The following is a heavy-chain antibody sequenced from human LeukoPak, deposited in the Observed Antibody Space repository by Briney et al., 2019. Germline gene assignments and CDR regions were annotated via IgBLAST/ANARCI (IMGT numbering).Heavy chain of an antibody. CDR2: ISDIGSI. CDR1: GGSISSYY. Sequence: PSETLSLTCTVSGGSISSYYWSWIRQPPGKGLEWIAYISDIGSINYNPSLKSRVTISVDTSKNQFSLKLSSVTAADTAVYYCARGLGYGDFLPLGGGHNWFDPWGQGTLVTVSS. V-gene: IGHV4-59*12. J-gene: IGHJ5*02. CDR3: ARGLGYGDFLPLGGGHNWFDP. D-gene: IGHD4-17*01.